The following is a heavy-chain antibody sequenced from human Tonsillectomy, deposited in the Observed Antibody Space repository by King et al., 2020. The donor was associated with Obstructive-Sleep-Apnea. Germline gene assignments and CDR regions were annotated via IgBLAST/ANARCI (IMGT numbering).Heavy chain of an antibody. J-gene: IGHJ4*02. Sequence: VQLVESGAEVKKPGASVKVSCKASGYTFASYDINWVRQATGQGLDWMGWMNPNSGNTDYAQKVQGRVTMTRDTSISTAYMEQSRLRSEDTAVYYCARGTSGADYWGQGTLVTVSS. CDR1: GYTFASYD. D-gene: IGHD1-26*01. CDR2: MNPNSGNT. V-gene: IGHV1-8*01. CDR3: ARGTSGADY.